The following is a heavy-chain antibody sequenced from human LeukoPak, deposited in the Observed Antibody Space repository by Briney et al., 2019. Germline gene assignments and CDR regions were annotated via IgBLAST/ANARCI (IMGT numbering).Heavy chain of an antibody. V-gene: IGHV3-30*18. CDR1: GFTFSSYG. CDR2: ISYDGSNK. CDR3: AKDIGSGRPYYFDY. D-gene: IGHD6-19*01. Sequence: GGSLRLSCAASGFTFSSYGMHWVRQAPGKGLEWVAVISYDGSNKYYADSVKGRFTISRDNSKNTLYLQMNSLRAEDTAVYYCAKDIGSGRPYYFDYWGQGTLVTVSS. J-gene: IGHJ4*02.